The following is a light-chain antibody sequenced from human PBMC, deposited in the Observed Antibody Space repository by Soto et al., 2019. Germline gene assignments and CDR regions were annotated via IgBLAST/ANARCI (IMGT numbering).Light chain of an antibody. Sequence: EVVESLSPGTLSLSPRERATLSCRASQSVSSNYLAWYQQKPGQAPRLLIYGASSRATGIPDRFSGSGSGTDFTLTVSRLEPEDFATYYCQQSYTTPLTFGGGTMA. CDR2: GAS. CDR1: QSVSSNY. J-gene: IGKJ4*01. V-gene: IGKV3-20*01. CDR3: QQSYTTPLT.